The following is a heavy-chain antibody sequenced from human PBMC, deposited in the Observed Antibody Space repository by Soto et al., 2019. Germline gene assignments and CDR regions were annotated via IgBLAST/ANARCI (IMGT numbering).Heavy chain of an antibody. CDR3: ARYISPWSYYHYGMDV. D-gene: IGHD3-3*02. V-gene: IGHV3-30-3*01. Sequence: QVQLVESGGGVVQPGRSLRLSCAASGFTFSSYAMHWVRQAPGKGLEWVAVISYDGSNKYYADSVKGRFTISRDNSKNTLYLQMNILRAEDTAVYYCARYISPWSYYHYGMDVWVQGTTVTVSS. CDR1: GFTFSSYA. CDR2: ISYDGSNK. J-gene: IGHJ6*02.